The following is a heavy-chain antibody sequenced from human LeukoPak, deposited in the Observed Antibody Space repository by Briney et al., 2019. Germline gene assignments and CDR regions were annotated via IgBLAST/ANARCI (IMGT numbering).Heavy chain of an antibody. CDR2: ITSDGSST. CDR1: GFTFNTYW. CDR3: ERVWSSSSSDY. J-gene: IGHJ4*02. V-gene: IGHV3-74*01. D-gene: IGHD6-6*01. Sequence: GGSLRLSCAASGFTFNTYWMHWVRQAPGKGLVWVSRITSDGSSTDYADSVKGRFTISRDNAENTLYLQMNSLRAEDTAMYYCERVWSSSSSDYWGQGTLVTVSS.